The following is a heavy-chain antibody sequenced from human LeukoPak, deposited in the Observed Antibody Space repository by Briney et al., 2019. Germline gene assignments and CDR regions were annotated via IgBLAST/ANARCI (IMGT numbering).Heavy chain of an antibody. CDR1: GFTFSSYA. CDR2: ISGSGGST. Sequence: GGSLRLSCAASGFTFSSYAMSWVRQAPGKGLEWVSAISGSGGSTYYADSVKGRFTISRDNSKNTLYLQMNSLRAEDTAVYYCAKEEGYCSGGSCYDYFDCWGQGTLVTVSS. D-gene: IGHD2-15*01. J-gene: IGHJ4*02. V-gene: IGHV3-23*01. CDR3: AKEEGYCSGGSCYDYFDC.